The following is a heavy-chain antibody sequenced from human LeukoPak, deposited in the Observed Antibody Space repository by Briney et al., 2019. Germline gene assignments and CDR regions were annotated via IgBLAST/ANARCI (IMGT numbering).Heavy chain of an antibody. CDR1: GGTFSSYA. J-gene: IGHJ4*02. Sequence: ASVKVSCKASGGTFSSYATSWVRQAPGQGLEWMGGIIPIFGTANYAQKFQGRVTITADESTSTAYMELSSLRSEDTAVYYCAREYGGGNTGFYFDYWGQGTLVTVSS. D-gene: IGHD4-23*01. CDR2: IIPIFGTA. CDR3: AREYGGGNTGFYFDY. V-gene: IGHV1-69*13.